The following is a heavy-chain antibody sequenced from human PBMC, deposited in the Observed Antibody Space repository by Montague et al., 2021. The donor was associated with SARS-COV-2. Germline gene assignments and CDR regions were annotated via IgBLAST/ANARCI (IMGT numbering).Heavy chain of an antibody. J-gene: IGHJ4*02. D-gene: IGHD3-9*01. V-gene: IGHV3-23*01. CDR1: DFTFNNYA. Sequence: SVRLSCAASDFTFNNYAISWVRQTPRKGLEWVSAITGAGGTTFYADSVKGRFTISTDISKITLYLQMNSLTAEDTAIYYCAVLRSKAFWGQGSLVTVSS. CDR2: ITGAGGTT. CDR3: AVLRSKAF.